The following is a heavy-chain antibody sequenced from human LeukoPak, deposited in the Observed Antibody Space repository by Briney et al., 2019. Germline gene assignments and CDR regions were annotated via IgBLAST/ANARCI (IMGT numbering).Heavy chain of an antibody. V-gene: IGHV1-18*01. CDR2: ISGYNGKT. D-gene: IGHD3-10*01. J-gene: IGHJ5*02. Sequence: GASVKVSCKASGYTFSNYGISWVRQAPGQGLEWMGWISGYNGKTNYAQKFQGRVTMTIDTSTSTVYMELRSLRSDDTAVFYCARDNAIGDLTNWFDPWGQGTLVTVSS. CDR3: ARDNAIGDLTNWFDP. CDR1: GYTFSNYG.